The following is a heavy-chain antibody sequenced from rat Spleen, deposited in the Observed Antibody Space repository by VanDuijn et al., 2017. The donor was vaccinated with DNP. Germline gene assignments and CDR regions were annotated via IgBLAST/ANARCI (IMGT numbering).Heavy chain of an antibody. J-gene: IGHJ4*01. CDR3: ASYYYDGYYAMDA. CDR2: INRHGST. CDR1: GFSITSCCR. D-gene: IGHD1-12*02. V-gene: IGHV3-3*01. Sequence: EVQLQESGPGLVKPSQSLPLTCSVTGFSITSCCRWTWIRKFPGHKLAWMGYINRHGSTYYNPSLKSRISITRDTSKNQFILQWNSVTTEDTATYYCASYYYDGYYAMDAWGQGTSVTVSS.